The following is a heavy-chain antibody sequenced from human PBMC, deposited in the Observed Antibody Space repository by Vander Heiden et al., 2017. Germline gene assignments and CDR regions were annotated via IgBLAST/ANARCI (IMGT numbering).Heavy chain of an antibody. D-gene: IGHD2-15*01. Sequence: GESGGGLVKHGGSLRLSCGVAGFTFSNYWMSWVRQAPGKGLEWVANRNQDGSEKYSVDSVKGRFTISRDNAKISLYLQMNNLRAEDTAVYYFTRHGCSGGGCPGDSWGQGTLVTVSS. CDR1: GFTFSNYW. V-gene: IGHV3-7*01. J-gene: IGHJ4*02. CDR3: TRHGCSGGGCPGDS. CDR2: RNQDGSEK.